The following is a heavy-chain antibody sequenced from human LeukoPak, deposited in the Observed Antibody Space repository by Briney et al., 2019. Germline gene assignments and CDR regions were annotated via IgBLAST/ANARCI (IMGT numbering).Heavy chain of an antibody. Sequence: PSETLSLTCTVSGGSIGSGDYYWDWIRQPPGKGLEWIGDIFYSGSTHYNPSLKGRVTISIDTSKNQFSLRLSSVTAADTAVYYCARTLGLAGKVFLDYWGQGTLVIVSS. J-gene: IGHJ4*02. V-gene: IGHV4-39*01. CDR1: GGSIGSGDYY. CDR2: IFYSGST. D-gene: IGHD6-19*01. CDR3: ARTLGLAGKVFLDY.